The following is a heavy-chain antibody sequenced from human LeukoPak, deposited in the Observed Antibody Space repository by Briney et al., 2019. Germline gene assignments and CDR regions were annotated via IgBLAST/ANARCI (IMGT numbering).Heavy chain of an antibody. J-gene: IGHJ4*02. CDR2: ITSGGGVI. CDR3: ARKRLADLGDDTSFGGTPFDS. CDR1: GFTFETYH. D-gene: IGHD3-16*01. V-gene: IGHV3-48*03. Sequence: PGRSLRLSCVASGFTFETYHMNWVRQAPGKGLEWLSGITSGGGVIYYADSVKGRFTISRDDATNSVFLQMSGLTVADTAVYYCARKRLADLGDDTSFGGTPFDSWGQGTLVIVSS.